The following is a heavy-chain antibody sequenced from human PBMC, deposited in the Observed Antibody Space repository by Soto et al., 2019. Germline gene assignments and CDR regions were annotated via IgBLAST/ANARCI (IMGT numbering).Heavy chain of an antibody. CDR3: ARAGYCSGGSCYLNWFDP. D-gene: IGHD2-15*01. Sequence: PSETLSLTCAVYGGSFSGYYWSWIRQPPGKGLEWIGEINHSGSTNHNPSLKSRVTISVDTSKNQFSLKLSSVTAADTAVYYCARAGYCSGGSCYLNWFDPWGQGTLVTVSS. CDR1: GGSFSGYY. V-gene: IGHV4-34*01. J-gene: IGHJ5*02. CDR2: INHSGST.